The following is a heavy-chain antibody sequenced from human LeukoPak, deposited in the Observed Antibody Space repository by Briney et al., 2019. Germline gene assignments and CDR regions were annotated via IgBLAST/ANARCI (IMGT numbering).Heavy chain of an antibody. J-gene: IGHJ4*02. CDR3: ARSVGWVRGVIGEFDY. CDR1: GFTFSSYA. D-gene: IGHD3-10*01. Sequence: PGRSLRLSCAASGFTFSSYAMHWVRQAPGKGLEWVAVISYDGSNKYYADSVKGRFTISRDNSKNTLYLQMNSLRAEDTAVYYCARSVGWVRGVIGEFDYWGQGTLVTVSS. V-gene: IGHV3-30-3*01. CDR2: ISYDGSNK.